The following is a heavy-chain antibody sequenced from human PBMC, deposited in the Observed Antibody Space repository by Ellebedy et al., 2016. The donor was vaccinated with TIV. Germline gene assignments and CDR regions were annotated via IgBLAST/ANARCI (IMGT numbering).Heavy chain of an antibody. CDR3: AYGSGSYGHYNFDY. J-gene: IGHJ4*02. CDR1: GYTLTELS. CDR2: FDPEDGET. D-gene: IGHD3-10*01. V-gene: IGHV1-24*01. Sequence: AASVKVSCKVSGYTLTELSMHWVRQAPGKGLEWMGGFDPEDGETIYAQKFQGRVTMTEDTSTDTAYMELSSLRSEDTAVYYCAYGSGSYGHYNFDYWGQGTLVTVSS.